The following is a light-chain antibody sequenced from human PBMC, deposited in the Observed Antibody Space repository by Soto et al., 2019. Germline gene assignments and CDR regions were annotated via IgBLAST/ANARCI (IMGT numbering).Light chain of an antibody. J-gene: IGKJ1*01. Sequence: IQMTQSPSTLSASVCDIVTITCRASHNIERWMAWYQQQPGKAPSLLIFDASTLHSGVPSRFSGSGSGTDFTLTISSLQPDDFATYYCQQFAISTTFGQGTKVDIK. CDR2: DAS. CDR1: HNIERW. CDR3: QQFAISTT. V-gene: IGKV1-5*01.